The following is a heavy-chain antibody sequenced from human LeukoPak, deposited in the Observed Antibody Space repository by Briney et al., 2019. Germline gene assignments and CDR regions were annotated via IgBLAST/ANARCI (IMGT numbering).Heavy chain of an antibody. D-gene: IGHD3-10*01. Sequence: SETLSFTCTVSGYSISSGYYWGWIRQPPGKGLEWIGSIYHSGSTYYNPSLKGRVTISVDTSKNQFSLKLSSVTAADTAVYYCARDPYGSGTVDYWGQGTLVTVSS. CDR1: GYSISSGYY. CDR3: ARDPYGSGTVDY. CDR2: IYHSGST. V-gene: IGHV4-38-2*02. J-gene: IGHJ4*02.